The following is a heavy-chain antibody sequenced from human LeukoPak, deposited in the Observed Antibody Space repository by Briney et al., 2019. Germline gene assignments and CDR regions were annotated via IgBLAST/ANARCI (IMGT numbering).Heavy chain of an antibody. V-gene: IGHV1-18*01. CDR3: VRSYDAFDI. D-gene: IGHD3-10*01. J-gene: IGHJ3*02. CDR1: GYTFTSHG. Sequence: ASVKVSCKASGYTFTSHGISWVRQAPGQGLEWMGWISAYNGNTNYAQKLQGRVTMTTDTSTTTAYMELRSLQSDDTAVYYCVRSYDAFDIWGQGTMVTVSS. CDR2: ISAYNGNT.